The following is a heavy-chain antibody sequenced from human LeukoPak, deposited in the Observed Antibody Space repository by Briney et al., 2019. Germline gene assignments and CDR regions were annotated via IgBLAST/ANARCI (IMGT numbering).Heavy chain of an antibody. V-gene: IGHV3-64D*06. Sequence: GGSLRLSCSAYGFTFSWHAMDWVPQAPGKGLEYVSAISSNGRSTYYADSVKGRFTISRDNSKTTLYLHRSSLSDEDTAVFYCVRTSSGYSPMWGEGTMVSVSS. D-gene: IGHD3-22*01. CDR1: GFTFSWHA. CDR2: ISSNGRST. J-gene: IGHJ3*01. CDR3: VRTSSGYSPM.